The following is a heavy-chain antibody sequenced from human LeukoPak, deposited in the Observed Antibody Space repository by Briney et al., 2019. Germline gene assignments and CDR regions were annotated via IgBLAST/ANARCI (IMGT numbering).Heavy chain of an antibody. J-gene: IGHJ4*02. V-gene: IGHV4-34*01. CDR1: GGSISSGGYS. D-gene: IGHD6-19*01. CDR3: ARGPSGWYRN. Sequence: SETLSLTCGVSGGSISSGGYSWSWIRQPPGKGLEWIGEINHSGSTNYNPSLKSRVTISVDTSKNQFSLKLSSVTAADTAVYYCARGPSGWYRNWGQGTLVTVSS. CDR2: INHSGST.